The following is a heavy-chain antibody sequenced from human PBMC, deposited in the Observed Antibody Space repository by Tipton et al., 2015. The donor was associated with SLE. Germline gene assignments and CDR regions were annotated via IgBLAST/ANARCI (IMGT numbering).Heavy chain of an antibody. D-gene: IGHD6-13*01. V-gene: IGHV4-61*09. J-gene: IGHJ4*02. CDR1: GASTSSGSFY. CDR3: ARSAGYSSSWAHFDY. Sequence: TLSLTCSVSGASTSSGSFYWSWIRQPAGKTLEWIGHIYTSGSTNYNPSLKSRVTISVDTSKNQFSLKLSSVTAADTAVYYCARSAGYSSSWAHFDYWGQGTLVTVSS. CDR2: IYTSGST.